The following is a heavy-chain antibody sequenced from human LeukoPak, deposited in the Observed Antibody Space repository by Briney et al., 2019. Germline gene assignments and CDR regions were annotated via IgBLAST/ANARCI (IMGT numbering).Heavy chain of an antibody. V-gene: IGHV3-23*01. CDR2: ISGSGGST. Sequence: GGSLRLSCAASGFTFSSYAMSWVRQAPGKGLEWVSAISGSGGSTYYADSVKGRFTISRDNSKNTLYLQMNSLRAEDTAVYYCAKDPRSPYCSSTSCYEGFDYFDYWGQGTLVTVSS. J-gene: IGHJ4*02. CDR1: GFTFSSYA. D-gene: IGHD2-2*01. CDR3: AKDPRSPYCSSTSCYEGFDYFDY.